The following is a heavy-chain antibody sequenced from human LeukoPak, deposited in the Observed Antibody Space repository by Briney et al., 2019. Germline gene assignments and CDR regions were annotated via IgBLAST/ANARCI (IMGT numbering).Heavy chain of an antibody. Sequence: ASVKVSCKASGYTFTCYYMHWVRQAPGQGLEWMGWINPNSGGTNYAQKFQGRVTMTRDTSISTAYMELSRLRSDDTAVYYCASLPVSGSYGAFDIWGQGTMVIVSS. CDR2: INPNSGGT. J-gene: IGHJ3*02. CDR1: GYTFTCYY. V-gene: IGHV1-2*02. D-gene: IGHD1-26*01. CDR3: ASLPVSGSYGAFDI.